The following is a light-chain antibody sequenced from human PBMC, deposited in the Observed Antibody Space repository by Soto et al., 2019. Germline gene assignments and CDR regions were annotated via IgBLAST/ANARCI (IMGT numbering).Light chain of an antibody. CDR2: EVS. J-gene: IGLJ1*01. V-gene: IGLV2-14*01. Sequence: QSVLTQPASVSGSPGQSITISCTGTSSDVGGYNYVSWYQQHPGKAPKLMIYEVSNRPSGVSIRFSGSKSGNTASLTISGLQAEDEAEYYCSSYTNINTRACVFGTGTKVTVL. CDR3: SSYTNINTRACV. CDR1: SSDVGGYNY.